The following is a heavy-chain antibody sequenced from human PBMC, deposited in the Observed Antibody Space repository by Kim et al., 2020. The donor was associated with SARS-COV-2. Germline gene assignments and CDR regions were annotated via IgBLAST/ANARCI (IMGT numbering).Heavy chain of an antibody. CDR1: GGSIISTRYY. CDR2: IYYTGTS. D-gene: IGHD2-15*01. CDR3: ARHQAGGCSGGACYASLKTSFEY. J-gene: IGHJ4*02. V-gene: IGHV4-39*01. Sequence: SETLSLTCSVSGGSIISTRYYWAWIRQPPGKGLEWIGSIYYTGTSYYNPSLKIRVAISVDTSQNQFSLKLTSVTAAATAVYYCARHQAGGCSGGACYASLKTSFEYGGQGTLVTVSS.